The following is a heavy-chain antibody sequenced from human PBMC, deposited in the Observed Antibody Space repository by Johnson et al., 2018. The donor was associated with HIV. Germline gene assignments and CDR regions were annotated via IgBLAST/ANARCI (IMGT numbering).Heavy chain of an antibody. CDR3: AKGDYGDYEGSDAFDI. J-gene: IGHJ3*02. Sequence: QVQLVESGGGVVQPGRSLRLSCAASRITLSSYGMHWVRQAPGKGLEWVAVISYDGSNKYYADYVKGRLTLSRDNSKNMLYLQMNSLRAEDTAVYYCAKGDYGDYEGSDAFDIWGQGTMVTVSS. CDR2: ISYDGSNK. D-gene: IGHD4-17*01. V-gene: IGHV3-30*18. CDR1: RITLSSYG.